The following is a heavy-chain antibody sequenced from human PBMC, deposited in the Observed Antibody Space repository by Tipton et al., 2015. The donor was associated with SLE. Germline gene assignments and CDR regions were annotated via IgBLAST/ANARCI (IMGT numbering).Heavy chain of an antibody. Sequence: TLSLTCTISGGSISRYYWSWIRQPPGKGLEWIGYIYTSGSTNYNPSLKSRVTISVDTSKNQFSLKLSSVTAADTAVYYCARDVRDGYKADYWGQGTLGTVSS. V-gene: IGHV4-4*08. D-gene: IGHD5-24*01. J-gene: IGHJ4*02. CDR1: GGSISRYY. CDR2: IYTSGST. CDR3: ARDVRDGYKADY.